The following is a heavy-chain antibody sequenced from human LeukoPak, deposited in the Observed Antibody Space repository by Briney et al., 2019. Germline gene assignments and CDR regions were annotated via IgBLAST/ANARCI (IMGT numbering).Heavy chain of an antibody. D-gene: IGHD1-26*01. Sequence: QPGGSLRLSCATSGSTYDDYAMHWVRQAPGKGLEWVLGIYWNGGRIDYAESVKGRFTTSRDNAKKFLFLQMNSLRVEDTAIYYCTKDVTPGGADVWGKGTTVIVSS. CDR2: IYWNGGRI. J-gene: IGHJ6*04. CDR3: TKDVTPGGADV. V-gene: IGHV3-9*01. CDR1: GSTYDDYA.